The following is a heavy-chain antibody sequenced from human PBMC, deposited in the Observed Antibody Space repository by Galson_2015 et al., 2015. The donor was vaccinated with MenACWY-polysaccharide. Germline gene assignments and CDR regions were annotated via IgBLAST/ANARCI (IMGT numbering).Heavy chain of an antibody. CDR3: GRGGYCTGRWSY. Sequence: SVKVSCKASGYTFSGYHIHWVRQAPGQGLEWMGWIHPNSGGTTFAQKFQGRVTMTRDTSVSTVYMELNSLRSDDTAAYHCGRGGYCTGRWSYLGQGTLVTVSS. D-gene: IGHD3-10*01. CDR1: GYTFSGYH. V-gene: IGHV1-2*02. J-gene: IGHJ4*02. CDR2: IHPNSGGT.